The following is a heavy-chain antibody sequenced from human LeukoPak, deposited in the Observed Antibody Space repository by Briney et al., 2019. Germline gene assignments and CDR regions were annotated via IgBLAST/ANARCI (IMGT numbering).Heavy chain of an antibody. CDR1: GSTFTGYY. D-gene: IGHD3-22*01. Sequence: ASVKVSCKASGSTFTGYYMHWVRQAPGQGLEWMGWINPNSGGTNYAQKFQGRVTMTRDTSISTAYMELSRLRSDDTAVYYCARFFRYYYDSSGYYYDGAFDIWGQGTMVTVSS. CDR2: INPNSGGT. V-gene: IGHV1-2*02. J-gene: IGHJ3*02. CDR3: ARFFRYYYDSSGYYYDGAFDI.